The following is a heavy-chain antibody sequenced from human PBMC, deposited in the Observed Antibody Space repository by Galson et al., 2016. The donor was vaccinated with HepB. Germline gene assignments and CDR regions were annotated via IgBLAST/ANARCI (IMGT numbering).Heavy chain of an antibody. Sequence: SLRLSCAASGFTVSSYAMNWVRQAPGKGLEWVSGISDNGGSKYYANSVKGLFTISSDNAKNALYLKMNSLRAEDTAVYYCAKGVAGKGFDYWGQGTLVTVAS. D-gene: IGHD6-19*01. J-gene: IGHJ4*02. CDR1: GFTVSSYA. CDR2: ISDNGGSK. CDR3: AKGVAGKGFDY. V-gene: IGHV3-23*01.